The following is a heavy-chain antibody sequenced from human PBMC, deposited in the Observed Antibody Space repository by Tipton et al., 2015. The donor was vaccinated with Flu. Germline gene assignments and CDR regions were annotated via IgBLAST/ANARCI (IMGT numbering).Heavy chain of an antibody. J-gene: IGHJ3*02. CDR2: INQSGST. Sequence: TLSLTCAVYGGSLSAYQWTWIRQSPGKGLEWIGEINQSGSTKYNPSLKSRVSMSVDTSENQFSLRLTSVTAADTAIYYCARRSIWNYGGLAAFDIWGQGTKVTVSS. V-gene: IGHV4-34*01. D-gene: IGHD1-7*01. CDR1: GGSLSAYQ. CDR3: ARRSIWNYGGLAAFDI.